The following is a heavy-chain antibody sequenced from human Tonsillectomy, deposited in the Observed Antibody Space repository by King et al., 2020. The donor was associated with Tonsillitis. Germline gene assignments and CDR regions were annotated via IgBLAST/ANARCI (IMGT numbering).Heavy chain of an antibody. CDR3: ARNPGGTDIEAAGAGMDV. Sequence: VQLVESGAEVKKPGASVKVSCKASGNTFSKSYMHWVRQAPGQGLEWMGKIYPRGGSARYAQKFQERVTMTSDTSSGTVYMELSSLRSEDTAVYYCARNPGGTDIEAAGAGMDVWGQGTAVTVSS. CDR1: GNTFSKSY. D-gene: IGHD6-13*01. J-gene: IGHJ6*02. CDR2: IYPRGGSA. V-gene: IGHV1-46*03.